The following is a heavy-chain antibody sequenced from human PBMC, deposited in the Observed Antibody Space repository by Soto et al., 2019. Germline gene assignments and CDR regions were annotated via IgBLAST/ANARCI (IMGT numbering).Heavy chain of an antibody. CDR3: ARTTESSSSHYYYYGMDV. J-gene: IGHJ6*02. CDR1: GYSFTSYW. D-gene: IGHD6-6*01. CDR2: SDPSGSYT. V-gene: IGHV5-10-1*01. Sequence: GESLKISCKGSGYSFTSYWISWVRQMPGKGVEWMGRSDPSGSYTNYSPSFQGHVTISADKSISTASLQWSSLKASDPAMYYCARTTESSSSHYYYYGMDVWGQGTTVTVSS.